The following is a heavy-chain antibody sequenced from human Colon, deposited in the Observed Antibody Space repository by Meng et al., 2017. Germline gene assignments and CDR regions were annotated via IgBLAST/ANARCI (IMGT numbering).Heavy chain of an antibody. CDR2: ISYGGSDE. CDR3: AKETTVHGVLTALDS. J-gene: IGHJ5*02. D-gene: IGHD3-3*01. V-gene: IGHV3-30*18. Sequence: QVQLLESGGGVVQPGRSLRLSCAASGFTFNNYAIHWVRQAPGKGLEWVAVISYGGSDEYYADSVKGRLTISRDDSKSMVYLQMNSLRSEDTAVYYCAKETTVHGVLTALDSWGQGTLVPSPQ. CDR1: GFTFNNYA.